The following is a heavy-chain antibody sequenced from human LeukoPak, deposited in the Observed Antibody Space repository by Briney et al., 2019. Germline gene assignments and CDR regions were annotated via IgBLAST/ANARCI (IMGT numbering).Heavy chain of an antibody. CDR2: VYPGDSDT. V-gene: IGHV5-51*01. J-gene: IGHJ3*02. D-gene: IGHD4-23*01. Sequence: GESLKISCEGSGYSFTNYWIAWVRQMPGKGLEWMGIVYPGDSDTRYSPSFQGQVTISADKSISTAYLQWSSLKASDTAMYYCARHRGYGGNSPRAYDIWGQGTMVTVSS. CDR3: ARHRGYGGNSPRAYDI. CDR1: GYSFTNYW.